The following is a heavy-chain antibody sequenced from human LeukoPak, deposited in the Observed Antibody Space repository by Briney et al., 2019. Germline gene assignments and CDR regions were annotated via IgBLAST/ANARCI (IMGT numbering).Heavy chain of an antibody. J-gene: IGHJ4*02. CDR1: GFTFSSYE. CDR2: ISSSGSTI. V-gene: IGHV3-48*03. D-gene: IGHD3-16*02. Sequence: PGGSLRLSCAASGFTFSSYEMNWVRQAPGKGLEWVSYISSSGSTIYYADSVKGRFTISRENAKNSLYLQMNSLRAEDTAVYYCASMRPAADDYDYVWGSYRSSDYWGQGTLVTVSS. CDR3: ASMRPAADDYDYVWGSYRSSDY.